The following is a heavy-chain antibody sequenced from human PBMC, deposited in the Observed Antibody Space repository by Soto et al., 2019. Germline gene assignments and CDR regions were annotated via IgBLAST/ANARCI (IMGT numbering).Heavy chain of an antibody. CDR2: IWDDGSNK. D-gene: IGHD6-6*01. CDR1: GFTVSSYG. V-gene: IGHV3-33*01. CDR3: ASIRTSGCIAALYECYYGMDV. Sequence: LRLACAASGFTVSSYGMHWVRQAPVKGLEGVAVIWDDGSNKYYADSLKGRFTISRDNSKNTLYLQVNSLRAEGRAVDYCASIRTSGCIAALYECYYGMDVWGLGTLVTVSS. J-gene: IGHJ6*02.